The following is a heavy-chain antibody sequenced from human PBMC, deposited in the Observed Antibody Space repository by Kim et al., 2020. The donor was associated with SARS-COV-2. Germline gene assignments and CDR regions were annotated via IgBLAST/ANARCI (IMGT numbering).Heavy chain of an antibody. CDR2: IYPGDSDT. Sequence: GESLKISCQGSGYTFTNYWIGWVRQMPGKGLEWMGIIYPGDSDTKYSPSFQGQVTISADKSISTAYLQWSSLKASDTSMYYCARVTAMVAYDYWGQGTLVTVSS. D-gene: IGHD5-18*01. CDR1: GYTFTNYW. J-gene: IGHJ4*02. CDR3: ARVTAMVAYDY. V-gene: IGHV5-51*01.